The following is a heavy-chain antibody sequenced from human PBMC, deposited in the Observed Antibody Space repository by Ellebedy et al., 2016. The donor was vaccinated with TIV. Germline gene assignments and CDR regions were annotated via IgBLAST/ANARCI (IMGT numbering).Heavy chain of an antibody. D-gene: IGHD3/OR15-3a*01. V-gene: IGHV4-39*01. CDR2: ICYTGSA. CDR1: GGSISSTGYC. Sequence: SETLSLXCAVSGGSISSTGYCWAWLRQPPGKGLEWIGSICYTGSAHYNPSLNSRVTISEDASKNQFSLRLSAVNVADTAVYYCGRVEVGVGLDYWGQGALVTVSS. J-gene: IGHJ4*02. CDR3: GRVEVGVGLDY.